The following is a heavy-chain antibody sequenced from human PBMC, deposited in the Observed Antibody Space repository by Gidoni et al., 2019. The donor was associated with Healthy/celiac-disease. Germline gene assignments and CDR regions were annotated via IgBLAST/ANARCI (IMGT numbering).Heavy chain of an antibody. CDR2: ISSSSSYI. D-gene: IGHD6-6*01. J-gene: IGHJ6*03. Sequence: EVQLVESGGGLVKPGGSLRLSCAASGFTFSSYSMNWVRQAPGKGLEWVSSISSSSSYIYYADSVKDRFTISRDNAKNSLYLQMNSLRAEDTAVYYCARDGKEVAARLPAMDVWGKGTTVTVSS. V-gene: IGHV3-21*01. CDR1: GFTFSSYS. CDR3: ARDGKEVAARLPAMDV.